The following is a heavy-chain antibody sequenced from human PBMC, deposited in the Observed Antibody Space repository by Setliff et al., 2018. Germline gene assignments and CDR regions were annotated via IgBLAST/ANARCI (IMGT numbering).Heavy chain of an antibody. D-gene: IGHD3-10*01. V-gene: IGHV1-69*10. J-gene: IGHJ5*02. CDR2: IIPILGIA. Sequence: ASVKVSCKASGGTFSSYTISRVRRAPGQGLEWMGGIIPILGIANYAQKFQGRVTITADKSTSTAYMELSSLRSEDTAVYYCARDISLGKAAVWFGELKGWFDPWGQGTLVTVSS. CDR1: GGTFSSYT. CDR3: ARDISLGKAAVWFGELKGWFDP.